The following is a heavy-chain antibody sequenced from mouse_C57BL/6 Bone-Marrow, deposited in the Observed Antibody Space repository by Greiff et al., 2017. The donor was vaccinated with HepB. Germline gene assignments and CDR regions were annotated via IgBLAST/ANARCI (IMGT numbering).Heavy chain of an antibody. CDR1: GFTFSSYG. V-gene: IGHV5-6*02. CDR3: ARDSPYGSSYKYFDV. CDR2: INSGGSYT. J-gene: IGHJ1*03. Sequence: EVMLVESGGDLVKPGGSLKLSCAASGFTFSSYGMSWVRQTPDKRLEWVATINSGGSYTYYPDSVKGRFTISRDNAKNTLYLQMSSLKSEDTAMYYCARDSPYGSSYKYFDVWGTGTTVTVSS. D-gene: IGHD1-1*01.